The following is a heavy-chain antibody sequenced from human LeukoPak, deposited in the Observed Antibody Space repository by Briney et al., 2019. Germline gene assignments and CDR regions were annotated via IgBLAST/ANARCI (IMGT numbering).Heavy chain of an antibody. Sequence: RASETLSLTCTVSGGSISSHNWSWIRQPPGKGLEWIGYIHYSGSTDKNPSLKSRVTISVDTSKNQFSLKLSSVTAADTAVYYYARLATGYPNWFDPWGQGILVTVSS. CDR1: GGSISSHN. CDR2: IHYSGST. D-gene: IGHD3-9*01. J-gene: IGHJ5*02. V-gene: IGHV4-59*11. CDR3: ARLATGYPNWFDP.